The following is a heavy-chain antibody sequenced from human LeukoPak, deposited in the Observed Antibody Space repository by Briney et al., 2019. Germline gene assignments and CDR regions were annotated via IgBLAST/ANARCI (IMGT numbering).Heavy chain of an antibody. CDR1: GYTFTSYY. Sequence: GASVKVSCKASGYTFTSYYLHWVRQAPGQGLEWLGWINLNSGATNYAQKLQGRVTMTRDTSISTAYMELSSLRSEDTAVYYCARASSVYDFWSGLFDYWGREPWSPSPQ. CDR2: INLNSGAT. CDR3: ARASSVYDFWSGLFDY. J-gene: IGHJ4*02. D-gene: IGHD3-3*01. V-gene: IGHV1-2*02.